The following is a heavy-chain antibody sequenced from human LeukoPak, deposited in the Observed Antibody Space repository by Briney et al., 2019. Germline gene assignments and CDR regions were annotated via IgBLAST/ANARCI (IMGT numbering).Heavy chain of an antibody. CDR1: GGTFISYA. Sequence: SVKVSCKASGGTFISYAISWVRQAPGQGLEWMGRIIPILGIANYAQKFQGRVTITADKSTSTAYMELSSLRSEDTAVYYCAASPMVRGVIPGGYFDYWGQGTLVTVSS. V-gene: IGHV1-69*04. D-gene: IGHD3-10*01. CDR2: IIPILGIA. J-gene: IGHJ4*02. CDR3: AASPMVRGVIPGGYFDY.